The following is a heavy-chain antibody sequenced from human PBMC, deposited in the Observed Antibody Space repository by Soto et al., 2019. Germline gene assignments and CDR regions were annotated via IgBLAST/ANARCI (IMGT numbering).Heavy chain of an antibody. CDR3: VREGGAVAITPFDF. D-gene: IGHD2-15*01. J-gene: IGHJ4*02. CDR2: VLNDGTHT. V-gene: IGHV3-30-3*01. Sequence: GGSLRLSCAASGFTFSNYAMHWVRQAPGKGLEWVAVVLNDGTHTYYADSVKGRFTISRDNSKNTLYLQTDSLRGEDAAVYHCVREGGAVAITPFDFWGQGTQVTVSS. CDR1: GFTFSNYA.